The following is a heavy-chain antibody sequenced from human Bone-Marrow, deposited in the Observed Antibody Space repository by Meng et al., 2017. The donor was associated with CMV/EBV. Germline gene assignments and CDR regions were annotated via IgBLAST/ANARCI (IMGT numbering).Heavy chain of an antibody. CDR3: ARGDYTYYYGMDV. D-gene: IGHD4-11*01. CDR2: IYYSGST. V-gene: IGHV4-59*12. J-gene: IGHJ6*02. Sequence: GSLRLSCTVSGGSISSYYWSWIRQPPGKGLEWIGYIYYSGSTNYNPSLKSRVTISVDTSKNQFSLKLSSVTAADTAVYYCARGDYTYYYGMDVWGQGTTVTSP. CDR1: GGSISSYY.